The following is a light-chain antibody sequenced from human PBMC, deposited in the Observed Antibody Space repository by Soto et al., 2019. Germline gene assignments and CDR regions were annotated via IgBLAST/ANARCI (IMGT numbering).Light chain of an antibody. Sequence: AIQLTQSPSSLSASVGDRFTITCRASQGISSALAWYQQKPGKAPKLLIYDASSLESGVPSRFSGSGSGTDFTLTISSLQPEDFATYYCQQFNNYITFGQGTRLEFK. CDR2: DAS. CDR1: QGISSA. J-gene: IGKJ5*01. CDR3: QQFNNYIT. V-gene: IGKV1D-13*01.